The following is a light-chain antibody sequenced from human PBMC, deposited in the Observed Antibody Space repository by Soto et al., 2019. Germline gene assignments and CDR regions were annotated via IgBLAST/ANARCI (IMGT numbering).Light chain of an antibody. Sequence: IQLTQSPSSLSASVGDRVTVTCRAIQGIGTYLVWYQQKSGKAPTVLIYASSTLQTGVPSRFSGSGSGTDFSLTISSLHPEDVATYYCQQVDSYPRTFGQGTKVDI. J-gene: IGKJ1*01. CDR1: QGIGTY. V-gene: IGKV1-9*01. CDR2: ASS. CDR3: QQVDSYPRT.